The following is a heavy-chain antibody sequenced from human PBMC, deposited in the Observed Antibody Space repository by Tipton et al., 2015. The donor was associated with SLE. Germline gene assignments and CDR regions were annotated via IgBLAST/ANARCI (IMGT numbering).Heavy chain of an antibody. Sequence: TLSLTCTVSGGSISSGSYYWSWIRQPAGKGLEWIGHIYTSGSTKYNPSLKSRATISLDTSKTQFSLKLRSVTAADTAIYYCARGGYSSGWYGDYFVYCGQGTLVTVSS. CDR3: ARGGYSSGWYGDYFVY. CDR1: GGSISSGSYY. CDR2: IYTSGST. V-gene: IGHV4-61*09. D-gene: IGHD6-19*01. J-gene: IGHJ4*02.